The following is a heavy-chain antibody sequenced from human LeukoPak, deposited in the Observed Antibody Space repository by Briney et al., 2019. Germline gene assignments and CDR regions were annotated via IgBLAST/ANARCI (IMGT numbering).Heavy chain of an antibody. Sequence: GRSLRLSCAASRFTFSSYALHWVRQAQGRGLEWVAVISYDGSNKYYADSVKGRFTISRDNSKNTLYLQMNSLRAEDTAVYYCAREGSSGWYLDYWGQGTLVTVSS. CDR3: AREGSSGWYLDY. J-gene: IGHJ4*02. CDR2: ISYDGSNK. D-gene: IGHD6-19*01. V-gene: IGHV3-30-3*01. CDR1: RFTFSSYA.